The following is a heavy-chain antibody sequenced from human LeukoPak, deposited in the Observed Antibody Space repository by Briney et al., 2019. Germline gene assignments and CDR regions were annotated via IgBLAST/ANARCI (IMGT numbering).Heavy chain of an antibody. Sequence: GESLKIPCKGSGYSFTSYWIGWVRQMPGKGLEWMGIIYPGDSDTRYSPSFQGQVTISADKSISTAYLQWSSLKASDTAMYYCASGDYDILTGYYTHDAFDIWGQGTMVTVSS. V-gene: IGHV5-51*01. CDR3: ASGDYDILTGYYTHDAFDI. CDR1: GYSFTSYW. J-gene: IGHJ3*02. CDR2: IYPGDSDT. D-gene: IGHD3-9*01.